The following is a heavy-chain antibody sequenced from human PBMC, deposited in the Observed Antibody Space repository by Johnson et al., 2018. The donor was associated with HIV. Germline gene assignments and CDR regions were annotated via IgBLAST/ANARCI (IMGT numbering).Heavy chain of an antibody. J-gene: IGHJ3*02. Sequence: QVQLVESGGGVVQPGGSLRLSCAASGFTFSSYAMSWVRQAPGKGLEWVAFIRYDGSNKYFAASVKGRFTISRDNSKNTLYLQMNSLRAEDTAVYYCAKGGSGTTRIRAQKGAFDIWGQGTMVTVSS. CDR2: IRYDGSNK. V-gene: IGHV3-30*02. CDR3: AKGGSGTTRIRAQKGAFDI. CDR1: GFTFSSYA. D-gene: IGHD6-19*01.